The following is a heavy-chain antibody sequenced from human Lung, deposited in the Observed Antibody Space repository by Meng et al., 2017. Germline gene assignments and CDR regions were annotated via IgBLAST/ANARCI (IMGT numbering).Heavy chain of an antibody. CDR3: ARGPTTMAHDFDY. J-gene: IGHJ4*02. Sequence: QGQLQQVGEVLLKPSETLSLICVVSGGSFSDYHWSWIRKPPGKGLEWIGEINHSGSTNYNPSLESRATISVDTSQNNLSLKLSSVTAADSAVYYCARGPTTMAHDFDYWGQGTLVTVSS. CDR2: INHSGST. V-gene: IGHV4-34*01. D-gene: IGHD4-11*01. CDR1: GGSFSDYH.